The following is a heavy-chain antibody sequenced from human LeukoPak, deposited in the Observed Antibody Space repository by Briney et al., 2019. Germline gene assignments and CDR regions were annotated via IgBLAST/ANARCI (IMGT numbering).Heavy chain of an antibody. D-gene: IGHD3-16*02. Sequence: GASVKVSCKVSGYTLNELSMHWVRQAPGKGLEWMGGFDPEDGETIYAQKFQGRVTMTEDTSTNTAYMELSSLRSEDTAVYYCARGITFGGVIVNVFDIWGQGTMVTVSS. CDR1: GYTLNELS. CDR3: ARGITFGGVIVNVFDI. V-gene: IGHV1-24*01. J-gene: IGHJ3*02. CDR2: FDPEDGET.